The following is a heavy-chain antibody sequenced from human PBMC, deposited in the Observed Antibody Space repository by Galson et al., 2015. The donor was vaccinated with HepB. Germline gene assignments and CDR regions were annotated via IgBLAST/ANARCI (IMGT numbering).Heavy chain of an antibody. Sequence: SVKVSCKAYGYIFTDNFLQWVRQAPGQGLEWMGRINPNSGATNYAQKFQGRVTVTRDTSISTVHLELTRLTSDDTAVYYCVRESDCCSTCCHAGGWFHPWGQGTLVTVSS. D-gene: IGHD2-2*01. V-gene: IGHV1-2*06. CDR1: GYIFTDNF. CDR2: INPNSGAT. J-gene: IGHJ5*02. CDR3: VRESDCCSTCCHAGGWFHP.